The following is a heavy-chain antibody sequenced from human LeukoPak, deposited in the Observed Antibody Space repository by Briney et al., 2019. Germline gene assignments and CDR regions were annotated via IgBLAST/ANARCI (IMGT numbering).Heavy chain of an antibody. CDR1: GGSITSYY. V-gene: IGHV4-59*08. D-gene: IGHD4-11*01. CDR2: IYYSGST. Sequence: PSETLSLTCTVSGGSITSYYWSWIRQPPGKGLEWIGYIYYSGSTNYNPSLRSRVTMSVDTSKNQFSLKLSSVTAADTAVYYCAIPYSSWGQGTLVTVSS. J-gene: IGHJ5*02. CDR3: AIPYSS.